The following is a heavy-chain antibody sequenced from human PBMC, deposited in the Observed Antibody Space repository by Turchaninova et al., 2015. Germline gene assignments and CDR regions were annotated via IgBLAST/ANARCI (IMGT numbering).Heavy chain of an antibody. Sequence: QVQLVASGGGVVQPGGSLRLSCAASGFPFSNYGMHWVRQAPGKGLEWVAFIRHDGSDKNYADSVKGRFTISRDNSENTLYLQMNSVRSEDTAIYYCARGGGSAAAGTPFDYWGQGTLVTAAS. V-gene: IGHV3-30*02. CDR2: IRHDGSDK. CDR3: ARGGGSAAAGTPFDY. CDR1: GFPFSNYG. D-gene: IGHD6-13*01. J-gene: IGHJ4*02.